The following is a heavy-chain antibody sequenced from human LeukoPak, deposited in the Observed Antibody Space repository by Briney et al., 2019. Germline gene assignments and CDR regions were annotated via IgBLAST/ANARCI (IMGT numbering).Heavy chain of an antibody. CDR1: GFTFSSYA. Sequence: GGSLRLSCAASGFTFSSYAMHWVRQAPGKGLEWVAVISYDGSNKYYADSVEGRFTISRDNSKNTLYLQMNSLRAEDTAVYYCARVIGLADYFDYWGQGTLVTFSS. D-gene: IGHD2/OR15-2a*01. CDR2: ISYDGSNK. V-gene: IGHV3-30-3*01. CDR3: ARVIGLADYFDY. J-gene: IGHJ4*02.